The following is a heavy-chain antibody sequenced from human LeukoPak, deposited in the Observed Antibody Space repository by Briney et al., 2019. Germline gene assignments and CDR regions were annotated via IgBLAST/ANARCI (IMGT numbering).Heavy chain of an antibody. D-gene: IGHD5-18*01. Sequence: GGSLRLSCAASGFTFGSYSMNWVRQAPGKGLEWVSSISSSSSYIYYADSVKGRFTISRDNAKNSLYLQMNSPRAEDTAVYYCARFGNTAMAAFDYWGQGTLVTVSS. V-gene: IGHV3-21*01. CDR2: ISSSSSYI. CDR1: GFTFGSYS. J-gene: IGHJ4*02. CDR3: ARFGNTAMAAFDY.